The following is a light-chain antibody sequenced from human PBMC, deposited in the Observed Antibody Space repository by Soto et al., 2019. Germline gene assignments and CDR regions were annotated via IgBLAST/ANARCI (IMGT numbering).Light chain of an antibody. CDR3: SSYITSSAYYV. Sequence: QSALTQPVSVSGSPGQSITISCTATSSDVGGYNYVSWYQQHPGKAPKLMIFEVSNRPSGVSHRFAGSKSGNTASLTISGLQAEDEADYYCSSYITSSAYYVFGSGTKVTVL. CDR1: SSDVGGYNY. V-gene: IGLV2-14*01. J-gene: IGLJ1*01. CDR2: EVS.